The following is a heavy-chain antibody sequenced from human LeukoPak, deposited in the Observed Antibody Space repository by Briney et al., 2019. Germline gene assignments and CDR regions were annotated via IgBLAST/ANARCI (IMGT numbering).Heavy chain of an antibody. V-gene: IGHV4-34*01. Sequence: SETLSLTCAVYGGSFSGYYWSWIRQPPGKGLEWIGEINHSGSTNYNTSLKSRVTISVDTSKNQFSLKLSSVTAADTAVYYCAGGIVVVPAAQYFNWFDPWGQGTLVTVSS. J-gene: IGHJ5*02. CDR1: GGSFSGYY. CDR3: AGGIVVVPAAQYFNWFDP. D-gene: IGHD2-2*01. CDR2: INHSGST.